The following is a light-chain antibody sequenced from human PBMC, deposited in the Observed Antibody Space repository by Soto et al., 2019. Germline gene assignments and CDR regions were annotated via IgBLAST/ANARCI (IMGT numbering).Light chain of an antibody. CDR1: QSISSW. CDR2: KAF. Sequence: DIQMTQSPSTLSASVGDRVTITCRASQSISSWLAWYQQKPGKAPQLLIYKAFSLESGVPSRFSGSGSGTXXXXXXXXXXPDDFATYYCQQCDTYPLTFGGGTKVEIK. J-gene: IGKJ4*01. CDR3: QQCDTYPLT. V-gene: IGKV1-5*03.